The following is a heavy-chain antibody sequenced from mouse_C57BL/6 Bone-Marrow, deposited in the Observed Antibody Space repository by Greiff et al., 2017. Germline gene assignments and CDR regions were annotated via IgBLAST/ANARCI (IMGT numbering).Heavy chain of an antibody. V-gene: IGHV1-69*01. J-gene: IGHJ2*01. Sequence: QVQLQQPGAELVMPGASVKLSCKASGYTFTSYWMHWVKQRPGQGLEWIGEIDPSDSYTNYNQKFKGKSTLTVDKSSSTAYMQLSSLTSEDSAVYYCARSRVPYLDYGGQGTTLTVSS. CDR1: GYTFTSYW. CDR3: ARSRVPYLDY. CDR2: IDPSDSYT.